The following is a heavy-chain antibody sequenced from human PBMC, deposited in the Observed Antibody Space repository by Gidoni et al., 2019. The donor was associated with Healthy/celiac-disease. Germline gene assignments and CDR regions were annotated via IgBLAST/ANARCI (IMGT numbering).Heavy chain of an antibody. Sequence: QGQLQESGPGLVKPSGTLSITCAVSGGSIRSSNWWSWVRQPPGKGLGWIGEIYHSGSTNFNPPLKSRVTISVDKSKDQVSLKLSSVSAADTALYYFSGIGGGATRKVLVPPHIDYWGQGTLVTVSS. V-gene: IGHV4-4*02. D-gene: IGHD3-16*01. CDR2: IYHSGST. J-gene: IGHJ4*02. CDR1: GGSIRSSNW. CDR3: SGIGGGATRKVLVPPHIDY.